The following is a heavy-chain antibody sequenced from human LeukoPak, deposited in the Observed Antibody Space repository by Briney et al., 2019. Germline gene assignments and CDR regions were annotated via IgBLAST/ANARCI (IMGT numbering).Heavy chain of an antibody. J-gene: IGHJ4*02. V-gene: IGHV4-59*08. CDR1: GGSISSYY. D-gene: IGHD2-2*01. CDR3: ARHCCPAAAPDH. Sequence: SETLSLTCTVSGGSISSYYWSWIRQPPGKGLEWIGYIYYSGSTNYNPSLKSRVTISVDTSKNQFSLKLSSVTAADTAVYYCARHCCPAAAPDHWGQGTLVTVSS. CDR2: IYYSGST.